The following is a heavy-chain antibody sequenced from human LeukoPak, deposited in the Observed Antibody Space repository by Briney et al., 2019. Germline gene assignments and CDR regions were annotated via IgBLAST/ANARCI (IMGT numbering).Heavy chain of an antibody. CDR3: ARVLGDIVLVPATYYMDV. D-gene: IGHD2-2*01. J-gene: IGHJ6*03. CDR2: ISHSSSYI. V-gene: IGHV3-21*01. CDR1: GFTFSSYW. Sequence: GGSLRLSCAASGFTFSSYWMHWVRQAPGKGLEWVSSISHSSSYIYYADSVKGRFTISRGNAKNSLYLQMNSLRAEDTAVYYCARVLGDIVLVPATYYMDVWGKGTTVTVSS.